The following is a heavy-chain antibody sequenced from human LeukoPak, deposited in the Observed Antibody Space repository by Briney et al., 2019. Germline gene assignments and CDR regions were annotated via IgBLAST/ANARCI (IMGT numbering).Heavy chain of an antibody. Sequence: QAGGSLRLTCAASGFTFSSYAMHWVRQAPGKGLEWVAVISYDGSNKYYADSVKGRFTISRDNSKNTLYLQMNSLRAEDTAVYYCARGAAWSFDYWGQGTLVTVSS. D-gene: IGHD2-8*02. CDR2: ISYDGSNK. V-gene: IGHV3-30*04. CDR1: GFTFSSYA. J-gene: IGHJ4*02. CDR3: ARGAAWSFDY.